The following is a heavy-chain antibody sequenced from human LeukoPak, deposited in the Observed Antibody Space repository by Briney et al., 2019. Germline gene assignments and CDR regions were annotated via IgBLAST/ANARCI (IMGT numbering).Heavy chain of an antibody. CDR1: GGTFSSYA. CDR3: ARDQKVGATPYFGMDV. Sequence: ASVKVSCKASGGTFSSYAISWVRQAPGQGLEWMGRIIPILGIANYAQKFQGRVTITADKSTSTAYMEVNSLKSEDTAVYYCARDQKVGATPYFGMDVWGRGTTVTVSS. CDR2: IIPILGIA. J-gene: IGHJ6*02. D-gene: IGHD1-26*01. V-gene: IGHV1-69*04.